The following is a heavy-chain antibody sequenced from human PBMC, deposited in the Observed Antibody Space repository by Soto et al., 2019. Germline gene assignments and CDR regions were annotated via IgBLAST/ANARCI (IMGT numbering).Heavy chain of an antibody. J-gene: IGHJ5*02. CDR1: GGIFSSYA. Sequence: SVQVSCKASGGIFSSYAISWVRQAPGHGLEWMGGIIPIFGTANYAQKFQGRVTITADKSTSTAYMELSSLRSEDTAVYYCASPSYYDSRGNPRGWSDPRGQGTVSPVSS. CDR3: ASPSYYDSRGNPRGWSDP. CDR2: IIPIFGTA. D-gene: IGHD3-22*01. V-gene: IGHV1-69*06.